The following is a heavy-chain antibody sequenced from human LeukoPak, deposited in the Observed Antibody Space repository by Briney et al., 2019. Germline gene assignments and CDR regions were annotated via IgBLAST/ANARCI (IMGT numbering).Heavy chain of an antibody. CDR2: INHSEST. V-gene: IGHV4-34*01. CDR3: ARVGSSWPRDAFDI. Sequence: SETLSLTCAVYGGSFSGYYWSWIRQPPGKGLEWIGEINHSESTNYNPSLKSRVTISVDTSKNQFSLKLSSVTAADTAVYYCARVGSSWPRDAFDIWGQGTMVTVSS. CDR1: GGSFSGYY. D-gene: IGHD6-13*01. J-gene: IGHJ3*02.